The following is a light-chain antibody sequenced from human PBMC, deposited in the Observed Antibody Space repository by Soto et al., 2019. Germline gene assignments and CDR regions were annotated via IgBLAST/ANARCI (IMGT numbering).Light chain of an antibody. J-gene: IGKJ1*01. CDR1: QSISSW. Sequence: DIPMTQSPSTLSASVGDRVPINCRASQSISSWLAWYQQKPGKAPKLLIYDASSLESGVPSRFSGSGSGTEFTLTISSLQPDDFATYYCQQYYSYWTFGQGTKV. V-gene: IGKV1-5*01. CDR2: DAS. CDR3: QQYYSYWT.